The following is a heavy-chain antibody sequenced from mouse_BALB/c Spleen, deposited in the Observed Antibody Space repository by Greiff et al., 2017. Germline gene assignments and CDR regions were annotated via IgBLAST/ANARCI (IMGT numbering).Heavy chain of an antibody. CDR2: ISSGGGST. V-gene: IGHV5-12-1*01. Sequence: EVKLMESGGGLVKPGGSLKLSCAASGFAFSSYDMSWVRQTPEKRLEWVAYISSGGGSTYYPDTVKGRFTISRDNAKNTLYLQMSSLKSEDTAMYYCARHTYYYGSSYYYYAMDYWGQGTSVTVSS. CDR1: GFAFSSYD. CDR3: ARHTYYYGSSYYYYAMDY. D-gene: IGHD1-1*01. J-gene: IGHJ4*01.